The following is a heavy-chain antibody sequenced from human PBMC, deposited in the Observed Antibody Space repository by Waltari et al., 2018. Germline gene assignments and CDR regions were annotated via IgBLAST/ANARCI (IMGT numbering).Heavy chain of an antibody. D-gene: IGHD3-3*01. V-gene: IGHV4-34*02. Sequence: QVQLQQWGAGLLKPSETLSLTCDVSGGSLSGYHWTWIRQPPGTGLEWIGEINESGRTTYNPYLESRVTVSIDTANNQFSLRVRSVTAADTAVYYCARVFGYYYYYMDVWGKGTMVTISS. CDR1: GGSLSGYH. CDR2: INESGRT. J-gene: IGHJ6*03. CDR3: ARVFGYYYYYMDV.